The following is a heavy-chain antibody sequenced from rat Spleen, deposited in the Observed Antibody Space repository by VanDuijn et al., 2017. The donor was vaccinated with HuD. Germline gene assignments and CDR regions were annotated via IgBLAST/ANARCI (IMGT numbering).Heavy chain of an antibody. Sequence: EVQLVESDGGLVQPGRSLKLSCAASGFTFSDYYMAWVRQAPTKGLEWVATISYDGSSTYYRDSVKGRFTISRDNAKSTLYLQMNSLSSEDTATYYCTRERGSGFDYWGQGTLVTVSS. CDR1: GFTFSDYY. CDR3: TRERGSGFDY. V-gene: IGHV5-29*01. J-gene: IGHJ3*01. D-gene: IGHD4-1*01. CDR2: ISYDGSST.